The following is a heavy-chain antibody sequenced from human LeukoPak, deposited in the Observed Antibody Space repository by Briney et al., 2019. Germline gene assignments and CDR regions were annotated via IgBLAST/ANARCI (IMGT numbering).Heavy chain of an antibody. Sequence: GGSLRLSCAASGFTLSSYEMNWVRQAPGKGLEWVSYISSSGSTKSYADSVKGRFTISRDNAKNSVYLQMKGLRAEDTAVYYCVREGYYDSSGYLGVFDYWGQGTLVTVSS. CDR1: GFTLSSYE. D-gene: IGHD3-22*01. CDR2: ISSSGSTK. CDR3: VREGYYDSSGYLGVFDY. V-gene: IGHV3-48*03. J-gene: IGHJ4*02.